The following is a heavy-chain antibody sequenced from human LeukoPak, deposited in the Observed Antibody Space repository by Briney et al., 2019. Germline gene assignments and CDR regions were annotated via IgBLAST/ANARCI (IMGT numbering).Heavy chain of an antibody. CDR3: AKLADFWSGYDSSVYYYYMDV. Sequence: PGGSLTLSCVGTGFTFRSYAMTWIRQAPGKGLEWVADIGGSGRSAFYADPVKGRFTISRDNAKRTLYGEMHSLRVEDTAVYFCAKLADFWSGYDSSVYYYYMDVWGKGTAVTVSS. J-gene: IGHJ6*03. CDR1: GFTFRSYA. D-gene: IGHD3-3*01. CDR2: IGGSGRSA. V-gene: IGHV3-23*01.